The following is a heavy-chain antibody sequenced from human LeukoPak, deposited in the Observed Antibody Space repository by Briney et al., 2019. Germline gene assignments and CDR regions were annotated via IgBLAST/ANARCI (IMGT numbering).Heavy chain of an antibody. CDR3: AKVRAMDYGYDY. D-gene: IGHD4-17*01. J-gene: IGHJ4*02. V-gene: IGHV3-30*02. CDR2: IRYDGSNK. CDR1: GFTFRSYG. Sequence: GGSLRLSXAASGFTFRSYGMHWVRQAPGKGLEWVAFIRYDGSNKYYADSVKGRFTISRDNSKNTLYLQMNSLRAEDTAVYYCAKVRAMDYGYDYWGQGTLVTVSS.